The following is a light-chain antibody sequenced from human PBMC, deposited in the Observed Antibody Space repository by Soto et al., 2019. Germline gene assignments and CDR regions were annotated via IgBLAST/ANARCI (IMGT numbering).Light chain of an antibody. CDR2: GAS. J-gene: IGKJ1*01. CDR1: QRISSN. Sequence: EIVMTQSPATLSVSPGERATLSCRASQRISSNLAWYQHKPGQAPRLLIFGASTRATGIPARFSGSGSETEFTLTISSLQSEDFATYYCQQYNSYSRTFGQGTKVEIK. V-gene: IGKV3-15*01. CDR3: QQYNSYSRT.